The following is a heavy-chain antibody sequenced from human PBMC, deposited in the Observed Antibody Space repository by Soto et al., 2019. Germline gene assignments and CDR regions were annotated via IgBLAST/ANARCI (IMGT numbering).Heavy chain of an antibody. CDR2: IYSGGYT. CDR3: GPARGGGGY. V-gene: IGHV3-53*01. CDR1: GFTVSNNY. D-gene: IGHD3-10*01. J-gene: IGHJ4*02. Sequence: EVQLVESGGGLIQPGGSLRLSCAVSGFTVSNNYMSWVRQAPGKGLEGVSVIYSGGYTAYGDSVKGRFTISRDNSKNTLYLKINGRGAEARAWSYWGPARGGGGYWGQGTLVTVSS.